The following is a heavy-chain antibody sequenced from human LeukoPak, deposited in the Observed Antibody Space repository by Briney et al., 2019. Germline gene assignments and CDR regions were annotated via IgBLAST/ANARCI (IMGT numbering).Heavy chain of an antibody. D-gene: IGHD3-16*01. J-gene: IGHJ4*02. CDR3: ARDALGGVGTVDY. Sequence: SETLSLTCTVSGGSISSGGYYWSWIRQHPGKGLEWIGYIYYSGATYYNPSLKSRVTISVDTSKSQFSLKLSSVTAADTAVYYCARDALGGVGTVDYWGQGTLVTVSS. V-gene: IGHV4-31*03. CDR1: GGSISSGGYY. CDR2: IYYSGAT.